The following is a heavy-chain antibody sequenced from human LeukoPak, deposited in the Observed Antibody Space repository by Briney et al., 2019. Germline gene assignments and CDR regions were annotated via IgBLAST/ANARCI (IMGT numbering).Heavy chain of an antibody. V-gene: IGHV3-21*01. CDR2: ISSSSSYI. D-gene: IGHD6-13*01. J-gene: IGHJ5*02. CDR3: ARGSQYSSSPGWFDP. Sequence: GGSLRLSCAASGFTFSSYEMNWVRQAPGKGLEWVSSISSSSSYIYYADSVKGRFTISRDNAKNSLYLQMNSLRAEDTAVYYCARGSQYSSSPGWFDPWGQGTLVTVSS. CDR1: GFTFSSYE.